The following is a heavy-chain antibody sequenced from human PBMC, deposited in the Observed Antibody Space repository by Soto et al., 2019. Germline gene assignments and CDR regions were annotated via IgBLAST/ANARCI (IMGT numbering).Heavy chain of an antibody. Sequence: ASVKVSCKASGYTFTSYGISWVRQAPGQGLEWMGWINPNSGNTSYAQKFQGRVTMTRNTSISTAYMELSSLRSEDTAVYYCARASPLYSSSSVFDYWGQGTLVTVSS. V-gene: IGHV1-8*02. J-gene: IGHJ4*02. CDR1: GYTFTSYG. CDR3: ARASPLYSSSSVFDY. D-gene: IGHD6-13*01. CDR2: INPNSGNT.